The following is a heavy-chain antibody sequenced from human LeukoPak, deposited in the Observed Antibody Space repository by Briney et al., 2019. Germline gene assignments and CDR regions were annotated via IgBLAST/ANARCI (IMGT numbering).Heavy chain of an antibody. CDR2: ISGSGGST. CDR1: GFTFDDYG. D-gene: IGHD3-22*01. V-gene: IGHV3-23*01. J-gene: IGHJ1*01. CDR3: AKGIRRGYDSTNGYFQH. Sequence: GGSLRLSCAASGFTFDDYGMSWVRQTLGKGLEWVSGISGSGGSTYYADSVKGRFTISRDNSKNTLYLQMNSLRAEDTAVYYCAKGIRRGYDSTNGYFQHWGQGTLVTVSS.